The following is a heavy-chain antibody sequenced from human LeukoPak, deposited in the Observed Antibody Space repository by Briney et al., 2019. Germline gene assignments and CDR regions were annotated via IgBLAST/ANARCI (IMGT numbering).Heavy chain of an antibody. J-gene: IGHJ4*02. Sequence: GGSLRLSCAASGFTFSSYAMHWVRQAPGKGLEWVSAINDGGSATYYADSVKGRFTISRDKSKNTVYLQMNSLRAEDTAVYYCARRLYYDGGAFDYWGQGTLVTVSS. CDR2: INDGGSAT. CDR1: GFTFSSYA. CDR3: ARRLYYDGGAFDY. V-gene: IGHV3-23*01. D-gene: IGHD3-22*01.